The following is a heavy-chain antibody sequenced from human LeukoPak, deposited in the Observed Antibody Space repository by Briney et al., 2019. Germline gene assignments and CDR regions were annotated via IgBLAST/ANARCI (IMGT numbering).Heavy chain of an antibody. CDR1: GGSINSYY. CDR2: IYTSGST. D-gene: IGHD2-21*02. V-gene: IGHV4-4*07. Sequence: SETLSLTCTVSGGSINSYYWSWIRQPAGKGLEWIGRIYTSGSTNYNPSLKSRVTMSVDTSKNQFSLKLSSVTAADTAVYYCARAGADCGGDCYYYYYYGMDVWGQGTTVTVSS. CDR3: ARAGADCGGDCYYYYYYGMDV. J-gene: IGHJ6*02.